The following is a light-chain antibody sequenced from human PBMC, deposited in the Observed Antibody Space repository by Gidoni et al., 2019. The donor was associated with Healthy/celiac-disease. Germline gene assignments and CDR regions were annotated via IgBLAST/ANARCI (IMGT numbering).Light chain of an antibody. CDR2: EVT. V-gene: IGLV2-23*02. CDR3: CSYAGSSTYV. CDR1: SSDVGRYNL. J-gene: IGLJ1*01. Sequence: SALPQPASVSVSPVQSITISCTGTSSDVGRYNLVSWYQQHPGKAPKLMIYEVTKRPSGVSNRCSGSKSGNTASLTISGLQAEDEAEYYCCSYAGSSTYVFGTGTKVTVL.